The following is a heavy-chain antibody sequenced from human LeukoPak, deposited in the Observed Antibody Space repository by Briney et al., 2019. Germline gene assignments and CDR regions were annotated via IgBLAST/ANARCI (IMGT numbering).Heavy chain of an antibody. D-gene: IGHD6-13*01. Sequence: SETLSLTCTVSGGSFSSGGYYWSWIRQHPGKGRERIVYIDYSGTTYYHPSLKSPLTMSVDTSKSQFSLKLSSVTAADTAVYYCARDHRYTSTWHLDYWGQGTLVTVSS. V-gene: IGHV4-31*01. CDR2: IDYSGTT. CDR3: ARDHRYTSTWHLDY. J-gene: IGHJ4*02. CDR1: GGSFSSGGYY.